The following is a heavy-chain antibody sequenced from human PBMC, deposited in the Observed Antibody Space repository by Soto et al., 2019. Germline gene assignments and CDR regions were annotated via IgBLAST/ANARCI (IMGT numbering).Heavy chain of an antibody. Sequence: QVQLVQSGAEVKKPGSSVKVSCKASGGTFSSYTISWVRQAPGQGLEWMGRIIPILGIANYAQKFQGRVTVTADKSTSTASMELSSLRSEDTAVYYCAPTAARGDGYWGQGTLVTVSS. V-gene: IGHV1-69*02. CDR3: APTAARGDGY. D-gene: IGHD3-10*01. CDR2: IIPILGIA. J-gene: IGHJ4*02. CDR1: GGTFSSYT.